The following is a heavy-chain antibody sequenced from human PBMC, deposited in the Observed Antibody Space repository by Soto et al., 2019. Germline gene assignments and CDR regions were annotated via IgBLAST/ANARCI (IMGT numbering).Heavy chain of an antibody. J-gene: IGHJ4*02. CDR1: GFTFNRHW. CDR2: IKEDGSEK. CDR3: VRTGWTPPDY. V-gene: IGHV3-7*01. D-gene: IGHD6-19*01. Sequence: EVQLVESGGGLVQPGGSLRLSCAVSGFTFNRHWMSWVLQTPGKGLEWVASIKEDGSEKSYVYSVKGRFTISRDNAKNSLFLQMNSLRVEDTAVYYCVRTGWTPPDYCCQGTLVPVAS.